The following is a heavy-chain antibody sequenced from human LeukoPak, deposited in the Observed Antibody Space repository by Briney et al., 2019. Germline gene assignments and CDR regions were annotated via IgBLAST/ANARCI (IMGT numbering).Heavy chain of an antibody. CDR3: AKIAVAGTLYYFDY. D-gene: IGHD6-19*01. Sequence: GGSLRLSCAASGFTFDDYAMHWVRQGPGKGLEWVSLISGDGSSTYYADSVKGRFTISRDNSKNSLYLQMNSLRTEDTALYYCAKIAVAGTLYYFDYWGQGTLVTVSP. J-gene: IGHJ4*02. CDR2: ISGDGSST. V-gene: IGHV3-43*02. CDR1: GFTFDDYA.